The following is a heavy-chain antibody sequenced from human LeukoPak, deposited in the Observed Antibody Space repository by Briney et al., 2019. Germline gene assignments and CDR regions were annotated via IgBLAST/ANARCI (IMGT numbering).Heavy chain of an antibody. Sequence: SETLSLTCTVSGGSISSHYWSWIRQPPGKGLEWIGYIYYSGSTNYNPSLKSRVTISVDTSKNQFSLKLSSVTAADTAVYYCARIWLEWLGGKTSNWFDPWGQGTLVTVSS. CDR1: GGSISSHY. V-gene: IGHV4-59*11. J-gene: IGHJ5*02. D-gene: IGHD3-3*01. CDR2: IYYSGST. CDR3: ARIWLEWLGGKTSNWFDP.